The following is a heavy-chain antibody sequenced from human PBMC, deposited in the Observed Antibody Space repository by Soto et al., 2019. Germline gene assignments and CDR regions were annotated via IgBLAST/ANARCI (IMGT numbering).Heavy chain of an antibody. CDR3: AKPTVTYYDILTGYYYFDY. J-gene: IGHJ4*02. D-gene: IGHD3-9*01. CDR2: ISGSGGST. CDR1: GFTFSSYA. Sequence: GGSLRLSCAASGFTFSSYAMSWVRQAPGKGLEWVSAISGSGGSTYYADSVKGRFTISRDNSKNTLYLQMNSLRAEDTAVYYCAKPTVTYYDILTGYYYFDYWGQGTLVTVSS. V-gene: IGHV3-23*01.